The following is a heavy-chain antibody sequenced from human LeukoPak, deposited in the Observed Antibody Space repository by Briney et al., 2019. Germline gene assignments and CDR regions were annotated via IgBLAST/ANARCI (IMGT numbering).Heavy chain of an antibody. Sequence: PGGSLRLSCAASGFTFSSYAMSWVRQAPGKGLEWVSSISSSSSYIYYADSVKGRFTISRDNAKNSLYLQMNSLRAEDTAVYYCASLEIGIWVDYWGQGTLVTVSS. CDR2: ISSSSSYI. V-gene: IGHV3-21*01. D-gene: IGHD2-15*01. CDR1: GFTFSSYA. CDR3: ASLEIGIWVDY. J-gene: IGHJ4*02.